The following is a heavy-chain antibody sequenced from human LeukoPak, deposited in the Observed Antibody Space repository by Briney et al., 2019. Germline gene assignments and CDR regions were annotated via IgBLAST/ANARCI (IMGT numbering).Heavy chain of an antibody. D-gene: IGHD3-9*01. V-gene: IGHV1-2*06. Sequence: ASVKVSCKASGYTFTGYYMHWVRQAPGQGLEWMGRINPNSGGTNYAQKFQGRVTMTRDTSISAAYMQLSRLRSEDTAVYYCARAGHDILTGYFDYWGQGTLVTVSS. J-gene: IGHJ4*02. CDR2: INPNSGGT. CDR3: ARAGHDILTGYFDY. CDR1: GYTFTGYY.